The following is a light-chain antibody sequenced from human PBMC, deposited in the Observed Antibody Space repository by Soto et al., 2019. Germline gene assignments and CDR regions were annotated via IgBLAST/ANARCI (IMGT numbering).Light chain of an antibody. Sequence: EIVLTQSPGTLSLSPGERATLYCRASQSVGSHYLAWYQQKPGQAPRVLIYGASSRATGIPDRFSGSGSGADFTLTISRLEPEDFATYYFQLSDTFPRTFGGGTKVDIK. V-gene: IGKV3-20*01. CDR2: GAS. J-gene: IGKJ4*01. CDR1: QSVGSHY. CDR3: QLSDTFPRT.